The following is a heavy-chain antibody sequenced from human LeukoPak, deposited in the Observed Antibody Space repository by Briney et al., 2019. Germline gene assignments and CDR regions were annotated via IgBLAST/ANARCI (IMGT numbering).Heavy chain of an antibody. CDR3: AKAFLGGPSDY. J-gene: IGHJ4*02. Sequence: PGGSLRLSCAASGFTFSSYAMHWVRQAPGKGLEWVAVISYDGSNKYYADSVKGRFTISRDNSKNTLYLQMNSLRAEDTAVYYCAKAFLGGPSDYWGQGTLVTVSS. V-gene: IGHV3-30-3*01. CDR1: GFTFSSYA. D-gene: IGHD3-16*01. CDR2: ISYDGSNK.